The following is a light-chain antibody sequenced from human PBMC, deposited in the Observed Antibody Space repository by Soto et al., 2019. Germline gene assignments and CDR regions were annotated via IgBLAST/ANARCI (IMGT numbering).Light chain of an antibody. CDR2: GAS. J-gene: IGKJ1*01. CDR1: QSVSSSY. Sequence: IVLTQSPGTLSLSPGERATLSCRASQSVSSSYLAWYQQKPGQAPRLLIYGASSRATGIPDRFSGSGSGTDFALTISRLEPEDFAVYYCKQYASSPWTFGQGTKVDIK. CDR3: KQYASSPWT. V-gene: IGKV3-20*01.